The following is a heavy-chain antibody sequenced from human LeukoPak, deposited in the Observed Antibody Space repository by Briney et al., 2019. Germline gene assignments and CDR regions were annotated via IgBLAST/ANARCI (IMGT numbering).Heavy chain of an antibody. J-gene: IGHJ4*02. Sequence: GGSLRLSCAASGFTFSSYAMSWVRQAPGKGLEWVSAISGSGGSTYYADSVKGRFTISRDNSKNTLYLQMNSLRAEDTAVYYCAKAVGATRGWYHFDYWGQGTLVTVSS. CDR1: GFTFSSYA. D-gene: IGHD1-26*01. CDR3: AKAVGATRGWYHFDY. V-gene: IGHV3-23*01. CDR2: ISGSGGST.